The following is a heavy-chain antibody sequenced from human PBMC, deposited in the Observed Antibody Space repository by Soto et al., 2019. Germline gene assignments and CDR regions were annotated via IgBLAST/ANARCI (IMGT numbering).Heavy chain of an antibody. CDR1: GFTFSNYW. CDR3: ARFRGDAFDI. CDR2: ISPDGTIP. J-gene: IGHJ3*02. D-gene: IGHD3-10*01. Sequence: EVQLVESGGGLVQPGGSLRLSCAVSGFTFSNYWMHWVRQAPGKGLVWVSTISPDGTIPDYTDSVKGRLAISRDNAKSTLLLQIKSLRPEDTAVYYCARFRGDAFDIWGQGTMVTVSS. V-gene: IGHV3-74*01.